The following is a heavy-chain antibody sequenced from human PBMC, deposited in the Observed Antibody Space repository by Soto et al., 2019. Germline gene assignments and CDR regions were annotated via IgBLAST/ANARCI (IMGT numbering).Heavy chain of an antibody. CDR1: GFTFSSYG. CDR2: ISYDGGNK. J-gene: IGHJ3*02. D-gene: IGHD2-8*01. V-gene: IGHV3-30*18. CDR3: AKDLDLVLYYRPGGAFDI. Sequence: GGSLRLSCAASGFTFSSYGMHWVRQAPGKGLEWVAVISYDGGNKYYADSVKGRFTISRDNSKNTLYLQMNSLRAEDTAAYYCAKDLDLVLYYRPGGAFDIWGQGTMVTVS.